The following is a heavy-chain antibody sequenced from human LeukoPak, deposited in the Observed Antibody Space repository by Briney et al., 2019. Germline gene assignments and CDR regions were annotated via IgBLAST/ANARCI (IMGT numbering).Heavy chain of an antibody. D-gene: IGHD5-24*01. CDR3: ARDLGVEMAAKRNNYGMDV. CDR1: GGSISSGDYY. CDR2: IYYSGST. V-gene: IGHV4-30-4*01. Sequence: SQTLSLTCTVSGGSISSGDYYWSWIRQPPGQGLEWIGCIYYSGSTYYNSFLKSRVTISVDTSKNQFSLKLSSMTAADTAVYYCARDLGVEMAAKRNNYGMDVWGQGTTVTVSS. J-gene: IGHJ6*02.